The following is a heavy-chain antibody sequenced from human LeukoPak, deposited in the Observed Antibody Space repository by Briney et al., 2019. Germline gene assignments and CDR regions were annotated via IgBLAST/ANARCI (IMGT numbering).Heavy chain of an antibody. CDR2: IGGSSVYT. CDR1: GFTFRSNA. Sequence: GGSLRLSCAASGFTFRSNAMSWVRQAPGKGLEWVSAIGGSSVYTYYADSVKGRFSISRDNSKNTLYLQMNSLRAEDTAVYYCARALEADYWGQGTQVTVSS. CDR3: ARALEADY. J-gene: IGHJ4*02. V-gene: IGHV3-23*01.